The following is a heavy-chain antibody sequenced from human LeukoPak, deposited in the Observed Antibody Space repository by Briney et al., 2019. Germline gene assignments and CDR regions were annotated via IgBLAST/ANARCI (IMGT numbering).Heavy chain of an antibody. Sequence: GASVKVSCKASGYTFTSYGISWVRQAPGQGLEWMGWISAYNGNTNYAQKLQGRVTMTTDTSTSTAYMELRSLRSDDTAVYYCARVEDVVVVPAAMDYWGQGTLVTLSS. D-gene: IGHD2-2*01. CDR1: GYTFTSYG. V-gene: IGHV1-18*01. CDR2: ISAYNGNT. CDR3: ARVEDVVVVPAAMDY. J-gene: IGHJ4*02.